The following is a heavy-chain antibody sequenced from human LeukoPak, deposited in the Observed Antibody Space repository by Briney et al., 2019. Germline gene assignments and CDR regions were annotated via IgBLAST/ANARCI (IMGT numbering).Heavy chain of an antibody. CDR1: GFTFSSYA. CDR2: ISGSGDST. V-gene: IGHV3-23*01. J-gene: IGHJ4*02. Sequence: GGSLRLSCAASGFTFSSYAMTWVRQAPGKGLEWVSAISGSGDSTNYADSVKGRFTIARDNSKNTLYLQMNSLRAEDTAVYYCAILPGYSSGWYEVNYWGQGTLVTVSS. CDR3: AILPGYSSGWYEVNY. D-gene: IGHD6-13*01.